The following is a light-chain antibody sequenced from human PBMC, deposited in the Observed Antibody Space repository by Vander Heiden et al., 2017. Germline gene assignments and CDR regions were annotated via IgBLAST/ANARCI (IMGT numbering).Light chain of an antibody. Sequence: SYALTQPSSVSVSPGQTARITCSGDVLAKKYARWFQQKPGQAPVLVIYKDSERPSGIPERFSGSSSGTTVTLTISGAQVEDEADYYCYSAADNIVVFGGGTKLTVL. CDR3: YSAADNIVV. V-gene: IGLV3-27*01. CDR2: KDS. J-gene: IGLJ2*01. CDR1: VLAKKY.